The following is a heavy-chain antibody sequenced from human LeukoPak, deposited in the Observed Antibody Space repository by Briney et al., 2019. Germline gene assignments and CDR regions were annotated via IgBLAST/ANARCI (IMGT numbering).Heavy chain of an antibody. J-gene: IGHJ3*02. CDR1: GYTFTGYY. CDR2: INPNSGGT. CDR3: ARDSGSRNALDI. D-gene: IGHD3-10*01. Sequence: ASVKVSCKASGYTFTGYYMHWVRQAPGQGLEWMGWINPNSGGTNYAQKFQGRVTMTRDTSISTAYMELSRLRSDDTAVYYCARDSGSRNALDIWGQGTMVTVSS. V-gene: IGHV1-2*02.